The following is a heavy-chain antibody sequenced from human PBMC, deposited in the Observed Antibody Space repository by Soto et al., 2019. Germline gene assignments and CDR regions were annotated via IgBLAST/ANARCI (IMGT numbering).Heavy chain of an antibody. Sequence: EVQLLESGGGLVQPGGSLRLSCAASGVTFSSYAMSWVRQAPGNGLEWGSAISGRGGSTYFAGSVKGRFTISRDNSKNTLYLQMHSLRVEDTAVYYCAKDPYYARSGKWGHFDYWGQGTLVTVSS. CDR1: GVTFSSYA. V-gene: IGHV3-23*01. CDR2: ISGRGGST. CDR3: AKDPYYARSGKWGHFDY. D-gene: IGHD3-22*01. J-gene: IGHJ4*02.